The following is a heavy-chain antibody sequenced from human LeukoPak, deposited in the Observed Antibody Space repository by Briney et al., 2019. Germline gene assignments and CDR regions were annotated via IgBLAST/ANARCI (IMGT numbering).Heavy chain of an antibody. Sequence: PSETLSLTCTVSGGSISSGSYYWSWIRQPAGKGLEWIGRIYTSGSTNYNPSLKSRVTISVDTSKNQFSLKLSSVTAADTAVYYCARENRRKYSSSWYYPAGFDYWGQGTLVTVSS. J-gene: IGHJ4*02. D-gene: IGHD6-13*01. CDR3: ARENRRKYSSSWYYPAGFDY. V-gene: IGHV4-61*02. CDR1: GGSISSGSYY. CDR2: IYTSGST.